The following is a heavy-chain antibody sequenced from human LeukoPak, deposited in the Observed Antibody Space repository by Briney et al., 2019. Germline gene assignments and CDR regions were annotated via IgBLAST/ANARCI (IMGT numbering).Heavy chain of an antibody. V-gene: IGHV3-7*01. CDR3: ARVPGYSYGPYYYYYGMDV. J-gene: IGHJ6*02. CDR1: GFTFSSYW. Sequence: PGGSLRLSCAASGFTFSSYWMSWVRQTPGKGLEWVANIKQDGSEKYYVDSVKGRFTISRDNAKNSLYLQMNSLRAEDTAVYYCARVPGYSYGPYYYYYGMDVWGQGTTVTVSS. D-gene: IGHD5-18*01. CDR2: IKQDGSEK.